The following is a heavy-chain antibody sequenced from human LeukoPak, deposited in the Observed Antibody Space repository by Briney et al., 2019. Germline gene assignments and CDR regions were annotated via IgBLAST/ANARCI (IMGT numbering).Heavy chain of an antibody. CDR1: GFTFSNAW. CDR2: IESKTDGATT. D-gene: IGHD4-23*01. Sequence: GGSQRLSCAASGFTFSNAWMSWVRQAPGKGLEWVGRIESKTDGATTEYAAPVKGRFSISRDDSKNTLYLQMNSLKTEDTALYYCTTEDGGGAFDIWGQGTMVTVSS. V-gene: IGHV3-15*04. J-gene: IGHJ3*02. CDR3: TTEDGGGAFDI.